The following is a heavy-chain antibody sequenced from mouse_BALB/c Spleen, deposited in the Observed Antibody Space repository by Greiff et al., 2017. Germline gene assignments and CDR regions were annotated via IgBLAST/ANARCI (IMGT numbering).Heavy chain of an antibody. CDR3: ARDIEGVAY. Sequence: DVHLVESGGGLVKPGGSLKLSCAASGFTFSDYYMYWVRQTPEKRLEWVATISDGGSYTYYPDSVKGRFTISRDNAKNNLYLQMSSLKSEDTAMYYCARDIEGVAYWGQGTLVTVSA. CDR1: GFTFSDYY. V-gene: IGHV5-4*02. J-gene: IGHJ3*01. CDR2: ISDGGSYT.